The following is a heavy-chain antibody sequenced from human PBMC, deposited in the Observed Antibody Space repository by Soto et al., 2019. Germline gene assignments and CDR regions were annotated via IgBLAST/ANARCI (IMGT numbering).Heavy chain of an antibody. V-gene: IGHV1-18*01. CDR1: GYTFTSYG. CDR3: AREKDMITFGGVIVIPPDY. Sequence: ASVKVSCKASGYTFTSYGISWVRQAPGQGLEWMGWISAYNGNTNYAQKLQGRVTMTTDTSTSTAYMELRSLRSDDTAVYYCAREKDMITFGGVIVIPPDYWGQGTLVTVSS. J-gene: IGHJ4*02. CDR2: ISAYNGNT. D-gene: IGHD3-16*02.